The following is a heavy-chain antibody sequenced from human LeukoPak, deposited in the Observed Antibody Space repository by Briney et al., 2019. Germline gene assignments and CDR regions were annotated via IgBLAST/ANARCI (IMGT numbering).Heavy chain of an antibody. J-gene: IGHJ4*02. D-gene: IGHD6-13*01. CDR2: INSDGSST. V-gene: IGHV3-74*01. Sequence: GGSLRLSCAASGFTFSSYWMHWVRQAPGKGLVWVSRINSDGSSTSYADSVKGRFTVSRDNAKNTLYLQMNSLRAEDTAVYYCARVLQQLARPSDYWGQGTLVTVSS. CDR1: GFTFSSYW. CDR3: ARVLQQLARPSDY.